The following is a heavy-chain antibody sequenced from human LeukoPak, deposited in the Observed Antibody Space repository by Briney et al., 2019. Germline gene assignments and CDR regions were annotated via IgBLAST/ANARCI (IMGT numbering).Heavy chain of an antibody. V-gene: IGHV3-23*01. Sequence: GGSLRLSCAASGFTFSSYAMSWVRQAPGKGLEWVSAISGSGGSTYYADSVKGRFTISRGNSKNTLYLQMNSLRAEDTAVYYCAKDSNSSGWLRFYYYYGMDVWGQGTTVTVSS. D-gene: IGHD6-19*01. CDR1: GFTFSSYA. CDR3: AKDSNSSGWLRFYYYYGMDV. J-gene: IGHJ6*02. CDR2: ISGSGGST.